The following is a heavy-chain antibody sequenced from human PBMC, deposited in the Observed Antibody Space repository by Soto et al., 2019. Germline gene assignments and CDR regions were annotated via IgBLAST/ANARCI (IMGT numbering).Heavy chain of an antibody. Sequence: EVQLVESGGGLVKPGGSLRLSCAGSGFTFSSSTMTGVRQAPGKGLEWVSSISSSSSYIYQPDSLKGRFTISRDNAKNSVFLQMSSLRAEDTAVYYCARDLGEVYATWGQGTLVTVSS. CDR1: GFTFSSST. J-gene: IGHJ5*02. CDR2: ISSSSSYI. V-gene: IGHV3-21*01. D-gene: IGHD2-8*01. CDR3: ARDLGEVYAT.